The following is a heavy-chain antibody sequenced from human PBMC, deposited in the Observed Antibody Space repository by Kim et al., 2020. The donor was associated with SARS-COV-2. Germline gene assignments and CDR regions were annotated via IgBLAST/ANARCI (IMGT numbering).Heavy chain of an antibody. D-gene: IGHD3-10*01. V-gene: IGHV4-39*01. CDR3: ASPDYYGSGSYLF. J-gene: IGHJ4*02. Sequence: YNPSLKRRVTISVDTSKNQFSLNLGSVTAADTAVYYCASPDYYGSGSYLFWGQGTLVTVS.